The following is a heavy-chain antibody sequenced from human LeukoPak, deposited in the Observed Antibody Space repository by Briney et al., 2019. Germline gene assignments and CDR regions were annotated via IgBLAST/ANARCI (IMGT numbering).Heavy chain of an antibody. Sequence: GGSLRLSCAASGFTFSSYAMSRVRQAPGKGLEWVSSISGGGGSTYYTDPVKGRFTISRGNSKNTLYLQMNSLRAEDTALYYCAKDRPNYYESNGDYYRRNGDYWGQGTLVTVSS. CDR2: ISGGGGST. CDR1: GFTFSSYA. CDR3: AKDRPNYYESNGDYYRRNGDY. D-gene: IGHD3-22*01. J-gene: IGHJ4*02. V-gene: IGHV3-23*01.